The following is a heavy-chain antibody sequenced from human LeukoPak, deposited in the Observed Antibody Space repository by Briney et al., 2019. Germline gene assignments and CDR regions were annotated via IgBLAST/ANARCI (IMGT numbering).Heavy chain of an antibody. J-gene: IGHJ4*02. CDR2: ISNKGNEQ. CDR3: TKGHIAMDGPFNYFDS. D-gene: IGHD2-8*01. V-gene: IGHV3-23*01. Sequence: GESLKISCAASGFSFSSFALSWVRPSPGAGLEWVSTISNKGNEQTYADSLRGRFTISRDNSKNTLHLQIDSLTTNDTATYFCTKGHIAMDGPFNYFDSWGQGTLVTVSS. CDR1: GFSFSSFA.